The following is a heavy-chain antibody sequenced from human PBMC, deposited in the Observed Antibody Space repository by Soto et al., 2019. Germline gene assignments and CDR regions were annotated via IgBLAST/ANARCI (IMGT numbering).Heavy chain of an antibody. CDR3: ANYGDPGY. V-gene: IGHV3-30*18. CDR1: GFTFSSYG. D-gene: IGHD4-17*01. Sequence: QVQLVESGGGVVQPGRSLRLSCAASGFTFSSYGMHWVRQAPGKGLEWVAVISYDGSNKYYADSVKGRFTISRDNSKNTLYLQMNSLRAEDTVVYYCANYGDPGYWGQGTLVTVSS. J-gene: IGHJ4*02. CDR2: ISYDGSNK.